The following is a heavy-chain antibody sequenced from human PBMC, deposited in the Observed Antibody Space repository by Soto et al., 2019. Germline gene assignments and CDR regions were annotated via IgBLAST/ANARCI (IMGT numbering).Heavy chain of an antibody. Sequence: GESLKISCKGSGYSFTSYWIGWGRQMPGKGLEWMGIIYPGDSDTRYSPSFQGQVTISADKSISTAYLQWSSLKASDTAMYYCARPSFSYDSSGYYYYYYGMDVWGQGTTVTVSS. D-gene: IGHD3-22*01. J-gene: IGHJ6*02. CDR3: ARPSFSYDSSGYYYYYYGMDV. V-gene: IGHV5-51*01. CDR1: GYSFTSYW. CDR2: IYPGDSDT.